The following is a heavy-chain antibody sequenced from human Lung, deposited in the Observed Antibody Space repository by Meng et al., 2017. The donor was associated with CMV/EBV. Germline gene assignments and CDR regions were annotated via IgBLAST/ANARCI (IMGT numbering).Heavy chain of an antibody. CDR1: GGSFSGYY. CDR3: ARGYIVVVPAAMLRSGLYGMDV. V-gene: IGHV4-34*01. D-gene: IGHD2-2*01. Sequence: LXCAVYGGSFSGYYWSWIRQPPGKGLEWIGEINHSGSTNYNPSLKSRVTISVDTSKNQFSLKLSSVTAADTAVYYCARGYIVVVPAAMLRSGLYGMDVWXQGTXVTVSS. J-gene: IGHJ6*02. CDR2: INHSGST.